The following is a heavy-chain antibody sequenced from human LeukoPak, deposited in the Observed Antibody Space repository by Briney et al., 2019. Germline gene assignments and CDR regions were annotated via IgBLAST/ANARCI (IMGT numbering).Heavy chain of an antibody. J-gene: IGHJ4*02. V-gene: IGHV1-18*01. CDR3: ARRSSGWYYFDY. CDR2: ISAYNGNT. CDR1: GYTLTSYG. Sequence: ASVKVSCKASGYTLTSYGISWVRQAPGQGLEWMGWISAYNGNTNYAQKLQGRVTMTTDTSTSTAYMELRSLRSDDTAVYYCARRSSGWYYFDYWGQGTLVTVSS. D-gene: IGHD6-19*01.